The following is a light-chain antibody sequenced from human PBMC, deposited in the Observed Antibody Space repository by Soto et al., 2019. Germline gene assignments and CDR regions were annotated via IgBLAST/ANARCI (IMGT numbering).Light chain of an antibody. Sequence: EIVLTQSPGTLSLSPGERATLSCRASQSVADNYLAWYQQKPGQAPRLLIYAASRRATGIPDTFSGSGSGTDFTLTITRLEPEDFAVYYWQQYGNSPRTFGQGTRVEIK. CDR2: AAS. CDR1: QSVADNY. V-gene: IGKV3-20*01. CDR3: QQYGNSPRT. J-gene: IGKJ1*01.